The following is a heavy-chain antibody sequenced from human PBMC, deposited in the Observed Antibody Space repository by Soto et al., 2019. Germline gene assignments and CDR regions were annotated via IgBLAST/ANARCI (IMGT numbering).Heavy chain of an antibody. D-gene: IGHD6-13*01. J-gene: IGHJ4*02. CDR1: GDSMDSSV. V-gene: IGHV4-59*04. CDR3: ARHPGDSGNWYYFDY. CDR2: IYYSGST. Sequence: HSESLELACTASGDSMDSSVWAGIRQHPGKGLEWIGYIYYSGSTFYNPSLNARVTISVDTSKNQFSLKLSSVTAADTAVYYCARHPGDSGNWYYFDYWAQGTLVTVSS.